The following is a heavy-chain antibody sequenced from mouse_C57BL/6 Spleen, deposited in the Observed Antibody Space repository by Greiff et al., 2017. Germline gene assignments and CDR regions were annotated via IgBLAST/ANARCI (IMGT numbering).Heavy chain of an antibody. Sequence: VQLQQSVAELVRPGASVKLSCTASGFNIKNTYMHWVKQRPEQGLEWIGRIDPANGNTKYAPKFQGKATIPADTSSNTAYLQLSSLTSEDTAIYYCARDSVTTVVAPNYAMDYWGQGTSVTVSS. D-gene: IGHD1-1*01. CDR2: IDPANGNT. V-gene: IGHV14-3*01. CDR1: GFNIKNTY. J-gene: IGHJ4*01. CDR3: ARDSVTTVVAPNYAMDY.